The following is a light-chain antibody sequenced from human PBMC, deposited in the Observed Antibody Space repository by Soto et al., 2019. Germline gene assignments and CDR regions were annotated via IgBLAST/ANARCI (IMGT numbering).Light chain of an antibody. J-gene: IGKJ1*01. V-gene: IGKV1-5*03. Sequence: DIQMTQSPSTLSASVGDRVIIICRASQSISSWLAWYQQKPGNAPKLLIYKASSLESGVPSRFSGSGSGTEFTLTISSLQPDDFATYYCQQYNSYLWTFGQGTKVEIK. CDR1: QSISSW. CDR2: KAS. CDR3: QQYNSYLWT.